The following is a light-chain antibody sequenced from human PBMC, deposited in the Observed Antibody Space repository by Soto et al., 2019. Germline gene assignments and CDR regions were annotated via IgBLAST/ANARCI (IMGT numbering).Light chain of an antibody. J-gene: IGKJ5*01. Sequence: ETLTTQPPANLSLYTRERATLSCRASQSVSSNLAWPQQKPGQAPRILMYDVSIRAIGVPARFSGTGSETDFTLTISGLQSEDSAVYFCQQYNNWRYSFGQGTRLE. CDR1: QSVSSN. CDR2: DVS. V-gene: IGKV3-15*01. CDR3: QQYNNWRYS.